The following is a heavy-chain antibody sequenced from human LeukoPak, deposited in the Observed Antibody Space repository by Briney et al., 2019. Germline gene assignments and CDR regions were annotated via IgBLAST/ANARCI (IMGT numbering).Heavy chain of an antibody. CDR1: GFTFSSYS. J-gene: IGHJ6*03. Sequence: GGSLRLSCAASGFTFSSYSMNWVRQAPGKGLEWVSSISSSSSYIYYADFVKGQFTISRDNSKNTLYLQMNSLRAEDTAVYYCARDGDTANYYYYYMDVWGKGTTVTVSS. V-gene: IGHV3-21*01. D-gene: IGHD5-18*01. CDR3: ARDGDTANYYYYYMDV. CDR2: ISSSSSYI.